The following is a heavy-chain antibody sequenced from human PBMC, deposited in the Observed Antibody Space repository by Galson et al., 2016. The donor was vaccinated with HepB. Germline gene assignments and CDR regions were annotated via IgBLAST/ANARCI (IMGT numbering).Heavy chain of an antibody. CDR2: ISYDGSNK. J-gene: IGHJ4*02. V-gene: IGHV3-30*18. Sequence: SLRLSCAASEFTFSSYGMHWVRQAPGKGLEWVAIISYDGSNKYYADSVKGRFTISRDNSKNTLYLQMNSLRAEDTAVYCCAKAPHPYQLLWGYFDYWGQGTLVTVSS. CDR1: EFTFSSYG. CDR3: AKAPHPYQLLWGYFDY. D-gene: IGHD2-2*01.